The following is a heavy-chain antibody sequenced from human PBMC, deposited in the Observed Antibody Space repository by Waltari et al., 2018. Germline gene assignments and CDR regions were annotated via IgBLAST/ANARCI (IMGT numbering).Heavy chain of an antibody. Sequence: QVQLQESGPGLVKPSETLSLTCAVSGDSITSASYWGWIRQPPGKGLEWIGYVYHVGSSSYNPSLKSRVTMSVDTSKRQFSLNLSSVTAADTAVYYWARHESAHYGGFDSWGRGTLVTVSA. J-gene: IGHJ4*02. CDR3: ARHESAHYGGFDS. CDR2: VYHVGSS. V-gene: IGHV4-38-2*01. D-gene: IGHD4-17*01. CDR1: GDSITSASY.